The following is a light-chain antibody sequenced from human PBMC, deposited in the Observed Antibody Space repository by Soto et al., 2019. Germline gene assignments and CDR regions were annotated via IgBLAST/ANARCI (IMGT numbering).Light chain of an antibody. V-gene: IGLV2-14*01. Sequence: QSVLTQPASVSGSPGQSITISCTGTSSDVGFYNYVSWYQHHPGKAPKLMIYEVSNRPSGVSNRFSGSKSGNTASLTIFGLQAEDEADYYCSSYTTSITLVVFGGGTKVTVL. CDR3: SSYTTSITLVV. CDR2: EVS. CDR1: SSDVGFYNY. J-gene: IGLJ2*01.